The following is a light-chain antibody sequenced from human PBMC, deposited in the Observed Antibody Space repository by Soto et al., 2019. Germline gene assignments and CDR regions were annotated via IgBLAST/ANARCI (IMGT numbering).Light chain of an antibody. CDR1: QSVSSY. CDR3: QQSYTTPLHT. J-gene: IGKJ2*01. V-gene: IGKV1-39*01. Sequence: DIQMTQSPSSLYASVGDRVTISCRASQSVSSYLNWYQQKPGKAPKLLIYGASSLQSGVPPRFSGSGSGTDFPLTISSLQPEDFATYYCQQSYTTPLHTFGQGTKLQIK. CDR2: GAS.